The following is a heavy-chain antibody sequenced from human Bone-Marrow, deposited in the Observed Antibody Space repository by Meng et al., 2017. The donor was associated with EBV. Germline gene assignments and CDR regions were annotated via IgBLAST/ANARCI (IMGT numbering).Heavy chain of an antibody. V-gene: IGHV1-46*01. CDR3: ARRNYYDSSGDLDY. Sequence: QVMPVQSWAEVKAPGVTVKASCKASVYILTSYYMHWVRQAPGQGLEWMGIINPSGGTISYAQKFQGRVTMTRDTSTSTVYMELSSLRSEDTAVYYCARRNYYDSSGDLDYWGQGTLVTVSS. D-gene: IGHD3-22*01. J-gene: IGHJ4*02. CDR2: INPSGGTI. CDR1: VYILTSYY.